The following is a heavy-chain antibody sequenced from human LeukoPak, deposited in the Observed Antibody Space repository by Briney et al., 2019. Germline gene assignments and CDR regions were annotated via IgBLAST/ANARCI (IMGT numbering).Heavy chain of an antibody. Sequence: KVSCKASGYSFTAYWIAWVRQMPGKGLEWIGIIYPDDSDARHSPSFQGQVTISADKSINTAYLEWNSLEASDTAMYYCARPQTSSWYFDSWGQGTLVTVSS. CDR3: ARPQTSSWYFDS. J-gene: IGHJ4*02. V-gene: IGHV5-51*01. D-gene: IGHD6-13*01. CDR2: IYPDDSDA. CDR1: GYSFTAYW.